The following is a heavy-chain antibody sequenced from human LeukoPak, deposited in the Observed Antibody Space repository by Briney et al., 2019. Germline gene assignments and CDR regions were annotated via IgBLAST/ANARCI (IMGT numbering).Heavy chain of an antibody. CDR2: IKQDGSET. CDR3: ARDYYGSGSYYPIRWDYYGMDV. J-gene: IGHJ6*04. Sequence: TGGSLRLSCAASGFTFSSYWMSWVRQAPGKGLEWVANIKQDGSETYYVDSVKGRFTISRDNAKNSLYLQMNSLRAEDTAVYYCARDYYGSGSYYPIRWDYYGMDVWGKGTTVTVSS. V-gene: IGHV3-7*03. D-gene: IGHD3-10*01. CDR1: GFTFSSYW.